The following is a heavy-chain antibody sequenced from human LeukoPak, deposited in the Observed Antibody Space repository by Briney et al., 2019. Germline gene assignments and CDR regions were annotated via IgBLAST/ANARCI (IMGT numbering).Heavy chain of an antibody. J-gene: IGHJ6*03. CDR2: IYPGDSDT. CDR3: ARPRGYYYYYMDV. Sequence: GESLKISCQGSGYSFTSYWIGWVRQMPGKGLEWMGIIYPGDSDTRYSPSFQGQVTISADKSISTAYLQWSSLKASDTAMYYCARPRGYYYYYMDVWGKGTTVTVSS. V-gene: IGHV5-51*01. CDR1: GYSFTSYW.